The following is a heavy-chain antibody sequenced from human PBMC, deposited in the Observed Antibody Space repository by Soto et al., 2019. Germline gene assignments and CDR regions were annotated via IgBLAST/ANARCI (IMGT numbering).Heavy chain of an antibody. J-gene: IGHJ5*01. Sequence: XGSLRLSCAASGFTFSSYWMSWVRQAPGKGLEWVANIKQDGSEKYYVDSVKGRFTISRDNAKNSLYLQMNSLRAEDTAVYYCARLVTMIVVVITNWFDSWGQGTLVTVSS. CDR3: ARLVTMIVVVITNWFDS. V-gene: IGHV3-7*03. D-gene: IGHD3-22*01. CDR1: GFTFSSYW. CDR2: IKQDGSEK.